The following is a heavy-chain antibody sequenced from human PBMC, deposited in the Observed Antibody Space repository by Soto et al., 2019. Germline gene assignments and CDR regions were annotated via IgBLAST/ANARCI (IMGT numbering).Heavy chain of an antibody. Sequence: GGSLRLSCAASGFTLSDYYMSWIRQAPGKGLEWVSYISSSGSTIYYADSVKGRFTISRDNAKNSLYLQMNSLRAEDTAVYYCARDSRTFTVPGYFDYWGQGTLVTVSS. CDR3: ARDSRTFTVPGYFDY. CDR1: GFTLSDYY. J-gene: IGHJ4*02. D-gene: IGHD4-17*01. V-gene: IGHV3-11*01. CDR2: ISSSGSTI.